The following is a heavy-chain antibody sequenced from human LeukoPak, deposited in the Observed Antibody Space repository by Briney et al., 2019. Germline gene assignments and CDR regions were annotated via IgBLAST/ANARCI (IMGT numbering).Heavy chain of an antibody. V-gene: IGHV4-39*01. Sequence: SETLSLTCTVSGGSISSSSYYCGWIRQPPGKGLEWIGSIYYSGSTYYNPSLKGRVTISVDTSKNQFSLKLSSVTAADTAVYYCARRSSSWYIGLDFDYWGQGTLDTVSS. CDR3: ARRSSSWYIGLDFDY. J-gene: IGHJ4*02. D-gene: IGHD6-13*01. CDR2: IYYSGST. CDR1: GGSISSSSYY.